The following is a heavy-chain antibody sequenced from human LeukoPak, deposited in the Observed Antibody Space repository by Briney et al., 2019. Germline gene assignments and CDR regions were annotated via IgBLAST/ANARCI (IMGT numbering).Heavy chain of an antibody. D-gene: IGHD3-3*01. J-gene: IGHJ4*02. Sequence: ASVKVSCKGSGYTLTGYYMHWVRQAPGQGLEWMGWINPNSGGTNYAQKFQGRVTMTRDTSISTAYMELSRLGSDDTAVYYCARDGASGYLVDYWGQGTLVTVFS. CDR1: GYTLTGYY. CDR2: INPNSGGT. V-gene: IGHV1-2*02. CDR3: ARDGASGYLVDY.